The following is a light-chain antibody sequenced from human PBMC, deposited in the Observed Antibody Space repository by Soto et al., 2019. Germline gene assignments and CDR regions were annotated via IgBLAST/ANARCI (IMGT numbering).Light chain of an antibody. CDR1: QSVSTN. V-gene: IGKV3-15*01. CDR2: VPS. Sequence: EIVMTQSPATLSVSQGERATLSCRASQSVSTNLAWYQQKPDQAPRLLIYVPSTRATGIPARFSGSGSGTEFSLTISVLQSEDLAVYYCQQYNNRPFFGQGTKVEIQ. J-gene: IGKJ2*01. CDR3: QQYNNRPF.